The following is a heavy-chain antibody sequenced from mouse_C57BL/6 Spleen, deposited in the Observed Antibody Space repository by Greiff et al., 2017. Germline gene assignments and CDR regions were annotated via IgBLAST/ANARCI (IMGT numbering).Heavy chain of an antibody. D-gene: IGHD2-5*01. J-gene: IGHJ4*01. Sequence: VQLQQSGAELARPGASVKLSCKASGYTFTSYGISWVKQRTGQGLEWIGEIYPRSGNTYYNEKFKGKATLTADKSSSTAYMELRSLTSEDSAVYFCARGGYSNYVRDYAMDYWGQGTSVTVSS. CDR3: ARGGYSNYVRDYAMDY. CDR1: GYTFTSYG. V-gene: IGHV1-81*01. CDR2: IYPRSGNT.